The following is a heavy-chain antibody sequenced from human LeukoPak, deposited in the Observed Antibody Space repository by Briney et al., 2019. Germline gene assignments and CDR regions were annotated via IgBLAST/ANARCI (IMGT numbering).Heavy chain of an antibody. J-gene: IGHJ6*02. D-gene: IGHD3-16*01. Sequence: PGGSLRLSCAASGFTFSIYSMSWVRQAPGKGLEWVSSISGDSNYIYYADSVKGRFTISRDNAKNSLFLQMNSLRAEDTAVYYCARGGGLDVWGQGATVTVSS. CDR3: ARGGGLDV. V-gene: IGHV3-21*01. CDR2: ISGDSNYI. CDR1: GFTFSIYS.